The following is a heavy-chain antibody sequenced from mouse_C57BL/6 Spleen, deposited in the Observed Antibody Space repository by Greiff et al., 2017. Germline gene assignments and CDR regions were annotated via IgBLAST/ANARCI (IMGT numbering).Heavy chain of an antibody. D-gene: IGHD2-4*01. CDR1: GYAFSSYW. J-gene: IGHJ4*01. CDR3: ARDYDYEDYYAMDY. V-gene: IGHV1-80*01. Sequence: QVQLKESGAELVKPGASVKISCKASGYAFSSYWMNWVKQRPGKGLEWIGQIYPGDGDTNYNGKFKGKATLTADKSSSTAYMQLSSLTSEDSAVYFCARDYDYEDYYAMDYWGQGTSVTVSS. CDR2: IYPGDGDT.